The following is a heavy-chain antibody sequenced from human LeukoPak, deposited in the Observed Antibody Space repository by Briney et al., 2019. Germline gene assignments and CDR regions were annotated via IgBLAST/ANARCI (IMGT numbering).Heavy chain of an antibody. Sequence: SETLSLTCTVSGGSISSYYWSWIRQPPGKGLEWIGYIYYSGSTNYNPSLKSRVTISVDTTKNQFSLKLSSVTAADTAVYYCARAGYSSSWDYYYYYGMDVWGQGTTVTVSS. CDR2: IYYSGST. CDR3: ARAGYSSSWDYYYYYGMDV. J-gene: IGHJ6*02. V-gene: IGHV4-59*01. CDR1: GGSISSYY. D-gene: IGHD6-13*01.